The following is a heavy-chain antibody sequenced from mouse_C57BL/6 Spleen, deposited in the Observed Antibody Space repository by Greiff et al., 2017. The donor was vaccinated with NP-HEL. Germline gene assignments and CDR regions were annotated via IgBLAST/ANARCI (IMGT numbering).Heavy chain of an antibody. CDR3: AREGDYYDYDEEGYAMDY. J-gene: IGHJ4*01. V-gene: IGHV1-78*01. CDR1: GYTFTDHT. Sequence: VQLQQSDAELVKPGASVKISCKVSGYTFTDHTIHWMKQRPEQGLEWIGYIYPRDGSTKYNEKFKGKATLTADKSSSTAYMQLNSLTSEDSAVYFCAREGDYYDYDEEGYAMDYWGQGTSVTVSS. CDR2: IYPRDGST. D-gene: IGHD2-4*01.